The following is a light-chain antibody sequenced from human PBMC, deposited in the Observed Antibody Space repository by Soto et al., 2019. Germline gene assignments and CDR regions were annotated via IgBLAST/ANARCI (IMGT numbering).Light chain of an antibody. V-gene: IGKV1-33*01. CDR3: QQYDNLPPIT. CDR1: PDISNY. J-gene: IGKJ5*01. CDR2: DAS. Sequence: IQMTQSPSSLFAFVRDRVTITGRASPDISNYLKWYQQKPXKAPKLXXYDASNLETGVPSRFSRGGSGTNYTFTISSLQPEDISAYYYQQYDNLPPITFGQGTRLEIK.